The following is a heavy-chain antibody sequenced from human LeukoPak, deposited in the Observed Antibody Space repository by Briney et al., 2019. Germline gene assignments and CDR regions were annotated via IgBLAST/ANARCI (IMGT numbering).Heavy chain of an antibody. D-gene: IGHD2-8*01. J-gene: IGHJ6*02. V-gene: IGHV3-30*03. CDR1: GFTFTSYG. CDR3: ARGPERSGVGTRYYYDMDV. CDR2: ISYDGSNK. Sequence: GGSLRLSCAASGFTFTSYGMSWARQAPGKGLEWVAVISYDGSNKYDADSVKGRFTISRDNSKNTLYLQMNSLRAEDTAVYYCARGPERSGVGTRYYYDMDVWGQGTTVTVSS.